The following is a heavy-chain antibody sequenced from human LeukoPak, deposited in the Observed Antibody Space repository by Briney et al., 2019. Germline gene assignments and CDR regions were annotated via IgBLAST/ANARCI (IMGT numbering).Heavy chain of an antibody. CDR2: INPNSGGT. D-gene: IGHD3-10*01. V-gene: IGHV1-2*02. Sequence: GASVKVSCKASGYTFTGYYMHWVRQAPGQGLGWMGWINPNSGGTNYAQKFQGRVTMTRDTSISTAYMELSRLRSDDTAVYYCARVGRRYGSGSYYFFDYWGQGTLVTVSS. J-gene: IGHJ4*02. CDR1: GYTFTGYY. CDR3: ARVGRRYGSGSYYFFDY.